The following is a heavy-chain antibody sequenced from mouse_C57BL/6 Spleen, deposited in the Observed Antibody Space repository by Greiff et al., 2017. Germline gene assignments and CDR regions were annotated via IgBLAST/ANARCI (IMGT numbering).Heavy chain of an antibody. Sequence: VQLQQSGAELARPGASVKLSCKASGYTFTSYGISWVKQRTGQGLEWIGEIYPRRGNTYYNEKFKGKATLTADKSSSTAYMERRSLTAEDSADYVCAIDYGNPWFAYWGQGTLVTVSA. CDR2: IYPRRGNT. D-gene: IGHD2-1*01. CDR1: GYTFTSYG. J-gene: IGHJ3*01. CDR3: AIDYGNPWFAY. V-gene: IGHV1-81*01.